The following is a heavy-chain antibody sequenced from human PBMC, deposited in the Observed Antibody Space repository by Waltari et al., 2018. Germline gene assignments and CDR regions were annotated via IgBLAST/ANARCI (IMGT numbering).Heavy chain of an antibody. CDR3: ARIVVGATRGFDP. Sequence: QVQLVQSGAEVKKPGASVKVSCKASGYTFTSYYMHWVRQAPGQGLDGMGRINPNSGGTNDAQKFQGRVTMTRDTSISTAYMELSRLRSDDTAVYYCARIVVGATRGFDPWGQGTLVTVSS. J-gene: IGHJ5*02. CDR2: INPNSGGT. D-gene: IGHD1-26*01. V-gene: IGHV1-2*06. CDR1: GYTFTSYY.